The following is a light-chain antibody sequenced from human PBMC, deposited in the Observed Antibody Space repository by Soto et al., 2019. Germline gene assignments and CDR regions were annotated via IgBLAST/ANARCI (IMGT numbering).Light chain of an antibody. V-gene: IGKV1-12*01. J-gene: IGKJ2*01. CDR3: LQSDIFPHT. CDR2: AAS. Sequence: DIQMTQSPSSVSASVGDRVTITCRASQGISSWLAWYQQKPGKAPKLLIYAASSLQSGVPSRFRGSGSGTDFPLPISSLQPEDFATSYCLQSDIFPHTFGRGTKLEIK. CDR1: QGISSW.